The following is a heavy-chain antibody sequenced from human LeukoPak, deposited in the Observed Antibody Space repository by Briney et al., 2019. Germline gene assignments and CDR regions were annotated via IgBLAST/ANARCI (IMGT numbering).Heavy chain of an antibody. CDR2: IHYSGTT. CDR3: ARHVSGRSMAAPAGVDY. V-gene: IGHV4-39*01. Sequence: SETLSLTCSVSGGSITSSNHYWGWIRQPPGKGLEWIGTIHYSGTTSYNPSLKSRVTISIDTSKNHFSLRLSSVTAADTAVYYCARHVSGRSMAAPAGVDYWGQGTLVIVSS. J-gene: IGHJ4*02. CDR1: GGSITSSNHY. D-gene: IGHD6-13*01.